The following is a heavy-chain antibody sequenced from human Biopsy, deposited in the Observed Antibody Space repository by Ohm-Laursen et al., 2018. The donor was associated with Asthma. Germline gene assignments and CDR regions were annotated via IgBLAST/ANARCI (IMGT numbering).Heavy chain of an antibody. D-gene: IGHD4-23*01. Sequence: SLRLSCAASGFVFSQCGTHWVRQGPGKGLEWVALVSSDGHNKYYKDSVKGRFTISRDNSKLRLYLEINSLRVEDSAVYYCARESGQDSGGTGAFDRWGQGIMVAVSS. CDR3: ARESGQDSGGTGAFDR. J-gene: IGHJ3*02. CDR2: VSSDGHNK. V-gene: IGHV3-30*03. CDR1: GFVFSQCG.